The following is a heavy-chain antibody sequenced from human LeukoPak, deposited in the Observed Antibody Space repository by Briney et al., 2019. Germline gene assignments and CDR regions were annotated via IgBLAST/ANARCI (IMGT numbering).Heavy chain of an antibody. V-gene: IGHV4-34*01. D-gene: IGHD3-10*01. CDR3: ARVVGFLGDL. CDR2: INHSGST. CDR1: GGSFSGYY. Sequence: PSETLSLTCAVYGGSFSGYYWSWIRQPPGKGLEWIGEINHSGSTNYNPSLKSRVTISVDTSKNQFSLKLSSVTAADTAVYYCARVVGFLGDLWGRGTLVTVSS. J-gene: IGHJ2*01.